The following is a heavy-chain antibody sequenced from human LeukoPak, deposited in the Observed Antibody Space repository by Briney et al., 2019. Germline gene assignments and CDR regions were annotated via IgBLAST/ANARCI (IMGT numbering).Heavy chain of an antibody. Sequence: SETLSLTCTVSGGSISSYYWSWIRQPPGKGLEWIGYIYYSGSTNYNPSLRSRVTIPGDTSKNQFSLKLSSVTAADTAVYYCARLYCSSTSCYIDYWGQGTLVTVSS. D-gene: IGHD2-2*01. CDR3: ARLYCSSTSCYIDY. V-gene: IGHV4-59*08. CDR2: IYYSGST. CDR1: GGSISSYY. J-gene: IGHJ4*02.